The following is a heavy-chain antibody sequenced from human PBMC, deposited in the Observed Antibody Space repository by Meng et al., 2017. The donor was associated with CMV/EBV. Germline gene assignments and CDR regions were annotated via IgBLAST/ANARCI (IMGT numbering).Heavy chain of an antibody. CDR3: TTDTVTTVTTSPMWYYYYYYGMDV. V-gene: IGHV3-15*01. Sequence: GSLRLSCAASGFTFSNAWMSWVRQAPGKGLEWVGRIKSKTDGGTTDYAAPVKGRFTISRDDSKNTLYLQMNSLKTEDTAVYYCTTDTVTTVTTSPMWYYYYYYGMDVWGQGTTVTVSS. J-gene: IGHJ6*02. CDR2: IKSKTDGGTT. D-gene: IGHD4-11*01. CDR1: GFTFSNAW.